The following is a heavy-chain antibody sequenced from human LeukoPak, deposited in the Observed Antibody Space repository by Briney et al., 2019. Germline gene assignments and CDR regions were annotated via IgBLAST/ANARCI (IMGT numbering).Heavy chain of an antibody. D-gene: IGHD2-2*01. J-gene: IGHJ6*02. CDR2: IYYSGST. CDR1: GGSISSGGYY. Sequence: PSETLSLTCTVSGGSISSGGYYWSWIRQHPGKGLEWIGYIYYSGSTYYNPSLKSRVTISVDTSKNQFSLKLSSVTAADTAVYYCARDRIVVPAATNYYYYYGMDVWGQGTTVTVSS. V-gene: IGHV4-31*03. CDR3: ARDRIVVPAATNYYYYYGMDV.